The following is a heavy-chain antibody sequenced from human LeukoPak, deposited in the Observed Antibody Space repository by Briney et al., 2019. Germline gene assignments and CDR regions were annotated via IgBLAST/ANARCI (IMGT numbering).Heavy chain of an antibody. V-gene: IGHV4-38-2*02. CDR1: GYSISSGYY. Sequence: SETLSLTCTVSGYSISSGYYWGWIRQPPGKGLEWIGSIYHSGSTYYNPSLKSRVTISVDTSKNQFSLKLSSVTAADTAVYYCARDRGHGSGSCDYWGQGTLVTVSS. CDR2: IYHSGST. J-gene: IGHJ4*02. D-gene: IGHD3-10*01. CDR3: ARDRGHGSGSCDY.